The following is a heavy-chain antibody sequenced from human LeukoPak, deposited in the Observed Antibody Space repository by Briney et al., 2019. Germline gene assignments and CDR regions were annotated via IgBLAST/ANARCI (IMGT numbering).Heavy chain of an antibody. Sequence: GRSLRPSCAASGFTFSSYGMHWVRQAPGKGLEWVAVIWYDGSNKYYADSVKGRFTISRDNSKNTLYLQMNSLRAEDTAVYYCASTSGWYEPIDYWGQGTLVTVSS. CDR2: IWYDGSNK. D-gene: IGHD6-19*01. J-gene: IGHJ4*02. CDR3: ASTSGWYEPIDY. CDR1: GFTFSSYG. V-gene: IGHV3-33*01.